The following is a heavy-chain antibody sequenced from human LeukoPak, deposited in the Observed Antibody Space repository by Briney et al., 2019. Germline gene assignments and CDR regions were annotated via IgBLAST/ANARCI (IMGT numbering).Heavy chain of an antibody. CDR1: GDSIDSHY. CDR3: ARYWIERTNTYSYWFDS. J-gene: IGHJ5*01. V-gene: IGHV4-4*09. D-gene: IGHD1-7*01. Sequence: PSETLSLSCTVSGDSIDSHYWSWIRQPPGEGRVWIRFIYTRGSTNYNTSLKSPVTMSGATSKNQASLPMNSVTAATPAVYYLARYWIERTNTYSYWFDSWGQGTRVTVSS. CDR2: IYTRGST.